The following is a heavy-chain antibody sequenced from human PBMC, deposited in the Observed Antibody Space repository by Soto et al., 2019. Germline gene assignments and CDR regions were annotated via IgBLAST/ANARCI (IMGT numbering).Heavy chain of an antibody. Sequence: QVQLQESGPGLVKPSQTLSLTCTVSGVSISSGAYYWSWIRQHPGKGLEWIGYIYYSGTAYYSPSIKSRVTISIDTSKNQFSLRLSSVTAADTAVYYCSTYTVTTRWAFDIWGQGTMVTVSS. J-gene: IGHJ3*02. V-gene: IGHV4-31*03. CDR3: STYTVTTRWAFDI. CDR1: GVSISSGAYY. CDR2: IYYSGTA. D-gene: IGHD4-17*01.